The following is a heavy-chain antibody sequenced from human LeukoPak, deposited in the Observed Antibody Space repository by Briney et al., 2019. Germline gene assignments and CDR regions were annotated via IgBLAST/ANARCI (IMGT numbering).Heavy chain of an antibody. V-gene: IGHV1-18*01. CDR3: ARDQNIVVVPAASYYYYGMDV. J-gene: IGHJ6*02. Sequence: ASVKLSCKASGYTFTSYGISWVRQAPGQGLEWMGWISAYNGNTNYAQKLQGRVTMTTDTSTSTAYMELRSLRSDDTAVYYCARDQNIVVVPAASYYYYGMDVWGQGTTVTVSS. CDR2: ISAYNGNT. CDR1: GYTFTSYG. D-gene: IGHD2-2*01.